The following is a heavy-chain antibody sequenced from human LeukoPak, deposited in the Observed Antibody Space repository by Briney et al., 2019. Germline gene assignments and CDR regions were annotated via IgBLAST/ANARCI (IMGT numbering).Heavy chain of an antibody. CDR3: ARSGYYYDSSGSGTDY. D-gene: IGHD3-22*01. J-gene: IGHJ4*02. CDR2: ISYDGSNK. V-gene: IGHV3-30*03. Sequence: GGSLRLSCAASGFTFSSYGMHWVRQAPGKGLEWVAVISYDGSNKYYADSVKGRFTISRDNSKNTPYLQMNSLRAEDTAVYYCARSGYYYDSSGSGTDYWGQGTLVTVSS. CDR1: GFTFSSYG.